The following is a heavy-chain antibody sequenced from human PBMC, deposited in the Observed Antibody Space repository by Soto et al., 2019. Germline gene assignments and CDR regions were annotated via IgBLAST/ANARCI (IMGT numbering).Heavy chain of an antibody. J-gene: IGHJ3*02. CDR1: GYSFTSYW. CDR2: IDPSDSYT. Sequence: GESLKISCKGSGYSFTSYWISWVRQMPGKGLEWMGRIDPSDSYTNYSPSFQGHVTISADKSISTAYLQWSSLKASDTAMYYCARRGGDSSGHYPISDAFDIWGQGTMVTVSS. V-gene: IGHV5-10-1*01. D-gene: IGHD3-22*01. CDR3: ARRGGDSSGHYPISDAFDI.